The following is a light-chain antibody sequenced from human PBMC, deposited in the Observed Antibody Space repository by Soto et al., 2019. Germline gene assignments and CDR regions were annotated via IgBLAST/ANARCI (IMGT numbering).Light chain of an antibody. V-gene: IGKV1-39*01. CDR1: QRISTY. CDR2: VAS. Sequence: DIPMTQSPSSLSASVGDRVTLTCRASQRISTYLNWYQQKPGQAPKLLIYVASLLQSGVPSRFSGSGSGTDFTLTISGLQPEDFATYYCQQSYDTVAITFGQGKRLEIK. CDR3: QQSYDTVAIT. J-gene: IGKJ5*01.